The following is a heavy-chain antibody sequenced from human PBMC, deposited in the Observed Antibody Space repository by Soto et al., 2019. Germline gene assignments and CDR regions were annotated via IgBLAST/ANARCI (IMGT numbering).Heavy chain of an antibody. J-gene: IGHJ4*02. D-gene: IGHD3-16*01. CDR1: GFTFSSYA. CDR3: ASNTRYDPPDY. CDR2: ISVSGGST. Sequence: PGASLRVSCAASGFTFSSYAMSWVRQAPGKGLAWVSGISVSGGSTYYADSVKGRFTISRDNSKNTLYLQMNSLRAEDTAVYYCASNTRYDPPDYWGQGTLVTVSS. V-gene: IGHV3-23*01.